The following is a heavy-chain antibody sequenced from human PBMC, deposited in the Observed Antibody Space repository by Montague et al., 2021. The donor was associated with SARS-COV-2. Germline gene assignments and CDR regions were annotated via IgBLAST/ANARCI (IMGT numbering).Heavy chain of an antibody. D-gene: IGHD1-14*01. Sequence: SETLSLTCTVSGGSISAYYWSWIRQPPGKGLGWIAYMYNSRSSNYNPSLKSRVSISVDTSKSQFPLKLTSMTAADTAVYYCAREGIPTPGAEWKILHYHGMDVWGQGTTVTVSS. CDR2: MYNSRSS. CDR1: GGSISAYY. V-gene: IGHV4-59*13. J-gene: IGHJ6*02. CDR3: AREGIPTPGAEWKILHYHGMDV.